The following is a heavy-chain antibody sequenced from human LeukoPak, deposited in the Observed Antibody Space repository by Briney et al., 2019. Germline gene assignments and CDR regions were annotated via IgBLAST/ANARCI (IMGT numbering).Heavy chain of an antibody. CDR1: GFTFSSYS. CDR2: ISSSSSTI. CDR3: ARDPRGEYCTNGVCSKTTPQIFQH. J-gene: IGHJ1*01. Sequence: GGSLRLSCAASGFTFSSYSMNWVSQAPGKGLEWVSYISSSSSTIYYADSVKGRFTISRDNAKNSLYLQMNSLRAEDTAVYYCARDPRGEYCTNGVCSKTTPQIFQHWGQGTLVTVSS. D-gene: IGHD2-8*01. V-gene: IGHV3-48*01.